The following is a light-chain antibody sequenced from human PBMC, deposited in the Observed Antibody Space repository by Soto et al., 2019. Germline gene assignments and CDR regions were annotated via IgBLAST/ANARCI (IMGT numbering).Light chain of an antibody. Sequence: DIVMTQSPLSLPVTPGEAASISCRSSQSLLHSNGYNFLDWYLQKPEQSPQILINLGSNRSSGVPDRFSGSGSGTDFTLKISRVEAEDVGVYYCMQALQSPRTFGQGTKVEIK. V-gene: IGKV2-28*01. CDR3: MQALQSPRT. CDR1: QSLLHSNGYNF. J-gene: IGKJ1*01. CDR2: LGS.